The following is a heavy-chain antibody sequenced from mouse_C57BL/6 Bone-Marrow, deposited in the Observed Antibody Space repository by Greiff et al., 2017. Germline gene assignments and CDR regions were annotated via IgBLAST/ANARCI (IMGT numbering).Heavy chain of an antibody. CDR2: INPSTGGT. D-gene: IGHD1-1*02. CDR3: AGEMLWQSWFAD. V-gene: IGHV1-53*01. CDR1: GYTFTSYW. Sequence: QVQLQQPGTELVKPGASVKLSCKASGYTFTSYWMHWVKQRTGQGLEWIGNINPSTGGTKYNEKFKSKATLTVDKSSSTAYMQLRSRRSEDSAVDYCAGEMLWQSWFADWGQGTLVTVSA. J-gene: IGHJ3*01.